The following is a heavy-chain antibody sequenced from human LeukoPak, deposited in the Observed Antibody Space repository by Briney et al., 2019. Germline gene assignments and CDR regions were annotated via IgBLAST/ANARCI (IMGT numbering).Heavy chain of an antibody. V-gene: IGHV4-59*12. CDR1: GGSINDYY. CDR2: IYYSGNT. CDR3: ARDRLTDYYGSETYYPNWFDP. J-gene: IGHJ5*02. Sequence: SETLSLTCTVSGGSINDYYWSWIRQSPGKGLEWLGFIYYSGNTKYNPSLKSRVSISVDTSKNRISLRLTSVTAADTAIYYCARDRLTDYYGSETYYPNWFDPWGQGTLVTVSS. D-gene: IGHD3-10*01.